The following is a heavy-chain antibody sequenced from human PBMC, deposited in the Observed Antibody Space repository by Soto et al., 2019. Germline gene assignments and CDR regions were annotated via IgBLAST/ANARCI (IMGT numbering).Heavy chain of an antibody. CDR3: AKSGITMVRGVISGMDV. D-gene: IGHD3-10*01. V-gene: IGHV3-23*01. CDR2: ISGSGGST. J-gene: IGHJ6*02. Sequence: PGGSLRLSCAASGFTFSSYAMSWVRQAPGKGLEWVSAISGSGGSTYYAGSVKGRFTISRDNSKNALYLQMNSLRAEDTAVYYCAKSGITMVRGVISGMDVWGQGTTVTVSS. CDR1: GFTFSSYA.